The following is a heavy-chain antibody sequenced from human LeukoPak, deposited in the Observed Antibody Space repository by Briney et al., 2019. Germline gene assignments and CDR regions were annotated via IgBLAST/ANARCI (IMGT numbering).Heavy chain of an antibody. D-gene: IGHD6-19*01. CDR1: GFTFSSYR. V-gene: IGHV3-7*01. J-gene: IGHJ4*02. Sequence: PGGSLRLSCAASGFTFSSYRMTWVRQAPGKGLEWVANIKQDGSEKNYVDSVKGRFTISRDNAKNSLYLQMNSLRAEDTAVYYCARDAYYNSGARGDYWGQGTLVTVSS. CDR3: ARDAYYNSGARGDY. CDR2: IKQDGSEK.